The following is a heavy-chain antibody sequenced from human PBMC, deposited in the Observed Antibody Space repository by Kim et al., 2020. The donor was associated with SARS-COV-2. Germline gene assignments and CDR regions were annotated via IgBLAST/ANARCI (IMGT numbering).Heavy chain of an antibody. Sequence: RTYYAASVKGRFTIPRDNAKNTLYLQMNSLRAEDTAVYYCARDLGDYGMDVGGQGTTVTVSS. CDR3: ARDLGDYGMDV. D-gene: IGHD3-16*01. V-gene: IGHV3-53*01. CDR2: RT. J-gene: IGHJ6*02.